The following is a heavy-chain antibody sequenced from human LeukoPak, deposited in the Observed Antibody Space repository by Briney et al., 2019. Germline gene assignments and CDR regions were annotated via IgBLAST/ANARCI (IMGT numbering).Heavy chain of an antibody. CDR1: GGSFSGYY. D-gene: IGHD4-11*01. CDR2: INHTGTT. V-gene: IGHV4-34*01. CDR3: ARGDSNSFEYLYYMDV. Sequence: SETLSLTCTVYGGSFSGYYWSWIRQSPGKGLEWIGEINHTGTTNPNPSLGSRLTMSVNSSKNQFSLKLTSVTAADTGVYYCARGDSNSFEYLYYMDVWGKGTTVTVSS. J-gene: IGHJ6*03.